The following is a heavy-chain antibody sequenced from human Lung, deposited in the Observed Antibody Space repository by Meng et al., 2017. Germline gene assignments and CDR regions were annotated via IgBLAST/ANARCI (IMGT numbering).Heavy chain of an antibody. Sequence: GGSLRLSCAASGFTFGTYTMHWVRQAPGKGLEWVAAMSYDGSYKYYADSVQGRFTISRDNSKNTLYLQMNSLRTEDTALYYCARGPSSGWYLSGYWGQGTLVTVSS. D-gene: IGHD6-19*01. J-gene: IGHJ4*02. CDR1: GFTFGTYT. V-gene: IGHV3-30*04. CDR2: MSYDGSYK. CDR3: ARGPSSGWYLSGY.